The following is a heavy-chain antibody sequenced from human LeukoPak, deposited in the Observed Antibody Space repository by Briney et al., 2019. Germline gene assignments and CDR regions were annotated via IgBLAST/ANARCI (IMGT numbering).Heavy chain of an antibody. CDR3: ARDLDCSGGSCYTRSYYYYGMDV. J-gene: IGHJ6*04. Sequence: ASVKVSCKASGYTFTSYYMSWVRQAPGQGLEWMGIINPCGGSTSYAQKFQGRVTMTRDTSTSTVYMELRSLRSEDTAVYYCARDLDCSGGSCYTRSYYYYGMDVWGKGTTATVSS. D-gene: IGHD2-15*01. CDR2: INPCGGST. CDR1: GYTFTSYY. V-gene: IGHV1-46*01.